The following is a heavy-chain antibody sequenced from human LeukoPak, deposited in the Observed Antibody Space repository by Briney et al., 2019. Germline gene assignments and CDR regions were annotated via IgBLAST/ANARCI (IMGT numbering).Heavy chain of an antibody. CDR3: ARDVYDSSGYSYSYYFDY. J-gene: IGHJ4*02. Sequence: SETLSLTCAVYGGSFSGYYWSWIRQPPGKGLEWIGEINHSGSTNYNPSLKSRVTISVDTSKNQFPLKLSSVTAADTAVYYCARDVYDSSGYSYSYYFDYWGQGPWSPSPQ. CDR1: GGSFSGYY. CDR2: INHSGST. V-gene: IGHV4-34*01. D-gene: IGHD3-22*01.